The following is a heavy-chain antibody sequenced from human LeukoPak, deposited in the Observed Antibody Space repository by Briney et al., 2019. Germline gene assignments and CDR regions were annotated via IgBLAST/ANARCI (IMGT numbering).Heavy chain of an antibody. CDR1: GFTFGDYY. J-gene: IGHJ6*02. CDR3: ARDGDEEAVAGTAYYYYYGMDV. CDR2: ISSSGSTI. Sequence: GGSLRLSCAASGFTFGDYYMSWIRQAPGKGLEWVSYISSSGSTIYYADSVKGRFTISRDNAKNSLYLQMNSLRAEDTAVYYCARDGDEEAVAGTAYYYYYGMDVWGQGTTVTVSS. V-gene: IGHV3-11*04. D-gene: IGHD6-19*01.